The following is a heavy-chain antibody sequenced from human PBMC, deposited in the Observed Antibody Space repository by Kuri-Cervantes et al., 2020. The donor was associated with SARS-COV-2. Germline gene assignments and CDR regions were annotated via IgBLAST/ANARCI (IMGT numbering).Heavy chain of an antibody. CDR3: AREYYYDSSGYYYTRYYYYYGMDV. J-gene: IGHJ6*02. CDR1: GGSISSYY. Sequence: GSLRLSCTVSGGSISSYYWSWIRQPAGKGLEWIGRIYTSGSTNYNPSLKSRVTISVDTSKNQFSLKLSSVTAADTAVYYCAREYYYDSSGYYYTRYYYYYGMDVWGQGTTVTVSS. V-gene: IGHV4-4*07. CDR2: IYTSGST. D-gene: IGHD3-22*01.